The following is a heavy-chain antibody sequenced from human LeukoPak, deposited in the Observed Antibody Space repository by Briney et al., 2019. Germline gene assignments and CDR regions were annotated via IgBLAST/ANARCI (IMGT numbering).Heavy chain of an antibody. Sequence: GRSLRLSCAASGFTFSSYAMHWVRQAPGKGLEWVAIISNDGSRKYYAHSVEGRFTISRDNSKNTLYLQMDSLRAEDTAVYYCTSWGDTTAEYFQRWGQGTLVTVSS. CDR1: GFTFSSYA. CDR3: TSWGDTTAEYFQR. D-gene: IGHD2-21*02. J-gene: IGHJ1*01. V-gene: IGHV3-30*04. CDR2: ISNDGSRK.